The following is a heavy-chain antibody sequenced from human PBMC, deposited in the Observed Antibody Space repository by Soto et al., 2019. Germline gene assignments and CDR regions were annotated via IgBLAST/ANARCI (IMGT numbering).Heavy chain of an antibody. CDR3: ARKVVGSTSRPDYWYFDL. D-gene: IGHD2-21*01. CDR1: GFTFINYA. J-gene: IGHJ2*01. Sequence: EVQLLESGGDSVQPGGSVRLSCAGSGFTFINYAMNWVRQAPGKGLEWVSTISGGGDATFFADSVRGRFTFSRDNSKNTVTLQMNSLGVDDTAVYYCARKVVGSTSRPDYWYFDLWGRGTLVPVSS. CDR2: ISGGGDAT. V-gene: IGHV3-23*01.